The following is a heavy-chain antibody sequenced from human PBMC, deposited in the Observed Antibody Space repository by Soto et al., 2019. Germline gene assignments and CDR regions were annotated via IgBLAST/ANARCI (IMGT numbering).Heavy chain of an antibody. CDR1: GGSISSSSYY. CDR3: ARLPILYYYYYYMGV. D-gene: IGHD2-2*02. V-gene: IGHV4-39*01. J-gene: IGHJ6*03. CDR2: IYYSGST. Sequence: SETLSLTCTVSGGSISSSSYYWGWIRQPPGKGLEWIGSIYYSGSTYYNPSLKSRVTISVDTSKNQFSLKLSSVTAADTAVYYCARLPILYYYYYYMGVWGKGTTVTVS.